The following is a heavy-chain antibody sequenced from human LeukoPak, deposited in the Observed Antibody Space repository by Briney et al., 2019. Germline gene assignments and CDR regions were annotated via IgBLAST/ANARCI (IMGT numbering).Heavy chain of an antibody. D-gene: IGHD3-22*01. CDR2: IYYSGST. CDR3: ARVLPSYYDSSGYRDDAFVI. J-gene: IGHJ3*02. V-gene: IGHV4-59*01. CDR1: GGSISSYY. Sequence: PSETLSLTCTVSGGSISSYYWSWIRQPPGKGLEWIGYIYYSGSTNYNPSLKSRVTISVDTSKNQFSLKLSSVTAADTAVYYCARVLPSYYDSSGYRDDAFVIWGQGTMVTVSS.